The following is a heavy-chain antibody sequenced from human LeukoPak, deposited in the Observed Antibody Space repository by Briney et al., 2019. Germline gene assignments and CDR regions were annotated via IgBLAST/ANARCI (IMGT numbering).Heavy chain of an antibody. CDR3: ARRDNYDY. CDR1: GFTLSGNW. J-gene: IGHJ4*02. Sequence: GGSLRLSCAASGFTLSGNWMHGVRQAPGKGLVWVSRINSDGSSTSYADSVKGRFTISRDNAKNTLYLQMNSLRAEDTAEYYCARRDNYDYWGQGTLVTVSS. V-gene: IGHV3-74*01. D-gene: IGHD2-15*01. CDR2: INSDGSST.